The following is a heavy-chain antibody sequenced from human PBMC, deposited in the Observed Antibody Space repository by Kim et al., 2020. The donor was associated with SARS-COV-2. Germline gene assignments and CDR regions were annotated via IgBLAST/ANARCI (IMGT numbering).Heavy chain of an antibody. D-gene: IGHD1-26*01. V-gene: IGHV3-64*01. Sequence: GGSLRLSCAASGFTFSSYAMHWVRQAPGKGLEYVSAISSNGGSTYYANSVKGRFTISRDNSKNTLYLQMGSLRAEDMAVYYCARAQWELYYYYGMDVWGQGTTVTVSS. CDR3: ARAQWELYYYYGMDV. CDR2: ISSNGGST. J-gene: IGHJ6*02. CDR1: GFTFSSYA.